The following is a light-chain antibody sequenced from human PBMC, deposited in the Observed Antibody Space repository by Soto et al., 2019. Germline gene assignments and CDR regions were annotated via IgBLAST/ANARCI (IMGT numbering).Light chain of an antibody. Sequence: EIVLTQSPGTLSLSPGERATLSCRASQSVFNNHIGWYQQKPGQAPRLLIYGASNRATGIPDRFSGSGSGTDFTLTINRLEPEDFALYYCQQYGSSPPTFGQGTKVDIK. CDR2: GAS. V-gene: IGKV3-20*01. CDR3: QQYGSSPPT. J-gene: IGKJ1*01. CDR1: QSVFNNH.